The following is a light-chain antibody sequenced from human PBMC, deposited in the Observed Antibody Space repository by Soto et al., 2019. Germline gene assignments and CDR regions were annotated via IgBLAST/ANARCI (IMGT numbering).Light chain of an antibody. Sequence: QSVMTQPPSVSAAPGQKVTISCSGSSSNIGGNSVSWYQQLPGIAPKLLIYDDNKRPSGIPDRFSGPKSGTSATLGITGFQTGDEADYYCGSWDSSLSAYVFGTGTKLTVL. CDR1: SSNIGGNS. J-gene: IGLJ1*01. V-gene: IGLV1-51*01. CDR3: GSWDSSLSAYV. CDR2: DDN.